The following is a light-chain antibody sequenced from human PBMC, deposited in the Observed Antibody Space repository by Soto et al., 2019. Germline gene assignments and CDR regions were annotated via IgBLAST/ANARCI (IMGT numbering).Light chain of an antibody. J-gene: IGKJ1*01. V-gene: IGKV3-11*01. CDR2: DAS. CDR1: QSVSSY. CDR3: QQRGNWPLT. Sequence: EIVLTQSPATLSLSPGERATLSCRASQSVSSYFAWYQQKPGQAPRLLIYDASNRATGIPARFSGSGSGTDFTLTISSLEPEDFAVYYCQQRGNWPLTFGQGTKWIS.